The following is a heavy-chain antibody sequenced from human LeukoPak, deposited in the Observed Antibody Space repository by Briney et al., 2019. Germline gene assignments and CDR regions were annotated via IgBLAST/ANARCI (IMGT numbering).Heavy chain of an antibody. CDR1: GFTFISYV. J-gene: IGHJ4*02. V-gene: IGHV3-23*01. CDR2: ISGSGRST. D-gene: IGHD2-2*02. CDR3: AKVRYQLLYGSLDY. Sequence: GGSLRLSCAASGFTFISYVMIWVRQAPGKGLEWVSAISGSGRSTFYADSVKGRFTISRDNSKNTLYLQMDSLRPDDTAVYYCAKVRYQLLYGSLDYWGQGTLVTVSS.